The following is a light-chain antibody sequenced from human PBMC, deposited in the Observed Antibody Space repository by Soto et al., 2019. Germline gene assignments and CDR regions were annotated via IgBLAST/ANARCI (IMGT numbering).Light chain of an antibody. CDR2: EVS. V-gene: IGLV2-8*01. CDR3: SSYSGTNYHYV. CDR1: SSDVGGYNY. Sequence: QSARTQPPSASGSFGQSVTISCTGTSSDVGGYNYVSWYQRHPGKAPKLMIYEVSERPSGVPDRFSGSKSGNTASLTVSGLQADDEADYYCSSYSGTNYHYVFGTGTKVTVL. J-gene: IGLJ1*01.